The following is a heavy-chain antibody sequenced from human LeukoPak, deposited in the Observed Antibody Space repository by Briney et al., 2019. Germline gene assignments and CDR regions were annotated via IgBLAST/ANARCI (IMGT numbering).Heavy chain of an antibody. V-gene: IGHV1-46*01. Sequence: GASVKVSCKASGYTFTNYGIAWVRQAPGQGLEWMGIINPSGGSTSYAQKFQGRVTMTRDTSTSTVYMELSSLRSEDTAVYYCARGSGWREVDYWGQGTLVTVSS. CDR1: GYTFTNYG. D-gene: IGHD6-19*01. CDR2: INPSGGST. CDR3: ARGSGWREVDY. J-gene: IGHJ4*02.